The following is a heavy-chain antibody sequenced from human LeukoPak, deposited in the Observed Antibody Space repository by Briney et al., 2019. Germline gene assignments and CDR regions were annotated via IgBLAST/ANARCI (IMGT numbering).Heavy chain of an antibody. CDR2: INTNTGNP. CDR3: ARDRPYYYDSSGYSNWFDP. J-gene: IGHJ5*02. V-gene: IGHV7-4-1*02. CDR1: GYTFTSYA. Sequence: ASVKVSCKASGYTFTSYAMNWVRQAPGQGLEWMGWINTNTGNPAYAQGFTGRFVFSLDTSVSTAYLQISSLKAEDTAVYYCARDRPYYYDSSGYSNWFDPWGQGTLVTVSS. D-gene: IGHD3-22*01.